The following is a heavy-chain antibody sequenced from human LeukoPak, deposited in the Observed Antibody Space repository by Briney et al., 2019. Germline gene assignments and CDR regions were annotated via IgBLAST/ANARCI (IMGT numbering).Heavy chain of an antibody. CDR3: ARQGRCNSSGYDCVPFDS. Sequence: PGESLKISCKGSGYSFTSYWIAWARQMPGKGLEWMGIIYPGDSDTRYSPSFQGQVTISADKSISTAYLQWSSLKASDTAVYYCARQGRCNSSGYDCVPFDSWGQGTLVTVSS. D-gene: IGHD5-12*01. CDR1: GYSFTSYW. CDR2: IYPGDSDT. V-gene: IGHV5-51*01. J-gene: IGHJ4*02.